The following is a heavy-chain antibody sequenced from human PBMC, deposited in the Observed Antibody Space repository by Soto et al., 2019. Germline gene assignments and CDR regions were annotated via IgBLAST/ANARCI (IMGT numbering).Heavy chain of an antibody. Sequence: GGSLRLSCAASGFTFSSYSMNWVRQAPGKGLEWVSSISSSSSYIYYADSVKGRFTISRDNAKNSLYLQMNSLRAEDTAVYYCARYSSSWYDFQAHWFDPWGQGTLVTVSS. D-gene: IGHD6-13*01. CDR2: ISSSSSYI. CDR1: GFTFSSYS. CDR3: ARYSSSWYDFQAHWFDP. V-gene: IGHV3-21*01. J-gene: IGHJ5*02.